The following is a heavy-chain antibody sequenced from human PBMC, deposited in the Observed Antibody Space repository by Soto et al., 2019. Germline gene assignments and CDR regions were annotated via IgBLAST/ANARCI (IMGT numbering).Heavy chain of an antibody. J-gene: IGHJ4*02. CDR3: ARSGPAAMIVVVMPFDY. CDR2: ISSSGSTI. D-gene: IGHD3-22*01. V-gene: IGHV3-11*01. CDR1: GFTFSDYY. Sequence: GGSLRLSCAASGFTFSDYYMSWIRQAPGKGLEWVSYISSSGSTIYYADSVKGRFTISRDNAKNSLYLQMNSLRAEDTAVYYCARSGPAAMIVVVMPFDYWGQGTLVTVSS.